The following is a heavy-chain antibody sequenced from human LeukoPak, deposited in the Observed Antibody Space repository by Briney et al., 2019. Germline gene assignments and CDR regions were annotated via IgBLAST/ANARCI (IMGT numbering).Heavy chain of an antibody. CDR2: ISGYNGNT. CDR1: GYTFTTYN. CDR3: ASLKNYYDSSGYLVTDAFDV. V-gene: IGHV1-18*01. J-gene: IGHJ3*01. Sequence: ASVKVSCKASGYTFTTYNINWVRQAPGQGLEWMGWISGYNGNTNYAQKLQGRVTMTTDTSTSTAYMELRSLKSDDTAVYYCASLKNYYDSSGYLVTDAFDVWGQGTMVTVSS. D-gene: IGHD3-22*01.